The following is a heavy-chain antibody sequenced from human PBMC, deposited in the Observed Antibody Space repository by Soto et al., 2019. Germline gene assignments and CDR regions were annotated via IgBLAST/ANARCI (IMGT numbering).Heavy chain of an antibody. Sequence: QVQLVESGGGLVKPGGSLRLSCAATGFTFSDYYMNWIRQAPGKGLEWVSYISSSGTTIYYADSVKGRFTISRDNAKNSLFLQMNSLRAEDTALYYCARGHSIFYGMDVWGQGTTVTVSS. V-gene: IGHV3-11*01. CDR2: ISSSGTTI. J-gene: IGHJ6*02. CDR1: GFTFSDYY. CDR3: ARGHSIFYGMDV. D-gene: IGHD2-21*01.